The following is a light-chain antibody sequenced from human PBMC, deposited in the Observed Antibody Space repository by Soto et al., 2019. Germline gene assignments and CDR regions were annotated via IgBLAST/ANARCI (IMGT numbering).Light chain of an antibody. J-gene: IGKJ4*01. CDR1: QSIGTY. CDR3: QQTFSVPPT. CDR2: AAS. Sequence: DIQMTQSPSSLSASVGGSVTITCRASQSIGTYLNWYQQESGRAPKLLICAASSLQSGVPSRFSGSGSGVNFTLSVSNLQPGDFATYYCQQTFSVPPTFGGGTKV. V-gene: IGKV1-39*01.